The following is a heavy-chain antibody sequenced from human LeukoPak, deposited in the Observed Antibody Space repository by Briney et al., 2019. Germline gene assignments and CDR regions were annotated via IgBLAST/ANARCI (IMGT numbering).Heavy chain of an antibody. CDR1: GFTFSTFW. J-gene: IGHJ4*02. Sequence: GRSLRLSCAGSGFTFSTFWMDWVRQTPGKGLVWVSCLIPDGSATDHADSVKGPLTTTRDKASNRMYLQRNSLTGEDTAVYYCARDLGGNRNNWGQGTLVTVS. D-gene: IGHD4-23*01. CDR2: LIPDGSAT. CDR3: ARDLGGNRNN. V-gene: IGHV3-74*01.